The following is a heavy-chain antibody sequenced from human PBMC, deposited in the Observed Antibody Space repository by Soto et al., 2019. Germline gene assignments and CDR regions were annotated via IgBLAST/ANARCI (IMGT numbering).Heavy chain of an antibody. CDR2: IYHSGST. Sequence: SETLSLTCAVSGGSISSSNWWSWVRQPPGKGLEWIGEIYHSGSTNYNPSLKSRVTISVDKSKNQFSLKLSSVTAADTAVYYCAREGELGLGGWFDPWGQGTLVTVSS. J-gene: IGHJ5*02. CDR1: GGSISSSNW. CDR3: AREGELGLGGWFDP. D-gene: IGHD1-26*01. V-gene: IGHV4-4*02.